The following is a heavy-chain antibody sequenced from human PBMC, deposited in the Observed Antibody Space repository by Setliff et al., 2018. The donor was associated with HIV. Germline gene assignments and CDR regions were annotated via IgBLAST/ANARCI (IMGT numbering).Heavy chain of an antibody. CDR2: IIPIFGTT. Sequence: SVKVSCKASGGTFSSFAINWVRQAPGQGLEWMGGIIPIFGTTNYAPRFHGRVTITADESTNTAYMELNSLRSEDPAFYYCTLGYCSVGSCYSVDFDYWGQGTLVTVSS. D-gene: IGHD2-15*01. CDR3: TLGYCSVGSCYSVDFDY. CDR1: GGTFSSFA. J-gene: IGHJ4*02. V-gene: IGHV1-69*13.